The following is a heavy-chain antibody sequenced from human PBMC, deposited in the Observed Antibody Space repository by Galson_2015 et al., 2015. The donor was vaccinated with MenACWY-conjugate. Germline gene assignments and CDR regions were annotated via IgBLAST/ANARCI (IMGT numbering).Heavy chain of an antibody. Sequence: SVKVSCKVSGGTFNTHALTWVRQAPGHGLEWMGGVIPIVGTPNYAQKFQGRLTISADDSTSSAYMELKNLTSDDTAVYYCARDRVGQTNFYYFDDWGQGTVVTASS. V-gene: IGHV1-69*13. CDR2: VIPIVGTP. CDR1: GGTFNTHA. CDR3: ARDRVGQTNFYYFDD. D-gene: IGHD1-26*01. J-gene: IGHJ4*02.